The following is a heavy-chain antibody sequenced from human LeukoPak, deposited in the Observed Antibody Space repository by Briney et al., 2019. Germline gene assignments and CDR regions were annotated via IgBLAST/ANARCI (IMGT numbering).Heavy chain of an antibody. CDR3: ARRNDYEAFDI. V-gene: IGHV4-34*01. CDR1: GGSFSGYY. J-gene: IGHJ3*02. Sequence: PSETLSLTCAVYGGSFSGYYWSWIRQPPGKGLEWIGEINHSGSTKYHPSLKSRVTISVDTSKKQFSLKLSSVNAADTAVYYCARRNDYEAFDIWGQGTMVTVSS. CDR2: INHSGST. D-gene: IGHD4-17*01.